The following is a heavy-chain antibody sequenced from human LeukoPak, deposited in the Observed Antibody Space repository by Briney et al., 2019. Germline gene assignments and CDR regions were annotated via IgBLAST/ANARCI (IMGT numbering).Heavy chain of an antibody. Sequence: PSETLSLTCTVSGGSISSYYWSWIRQPPGKGLEWIAYIYYSGSTNYNPSLKSRVTISLDTSKNQFSLKLSSVSAEDTALYYCARERLGGSYYRPVDYWGQGTLVTVSS. CDR1: GGSISSYY. D-gene: IGHD1-26*01. CDR2: IYYSGST. J-gene: IGHJ4*02. V-gene: IGHV4-59*12. CDR3: ARERLGGSYYRPVDY.